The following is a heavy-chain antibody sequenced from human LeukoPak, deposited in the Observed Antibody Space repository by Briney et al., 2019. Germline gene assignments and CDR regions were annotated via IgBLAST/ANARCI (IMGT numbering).Heavy chain of an antibody. J-gene: IGHJ4*02. V-gene: IGHV3-30*02. CDR2: IRYDGSNK. Sequence: GGSLRLSCAASGFTFSSYGMYWVRQAPGKGLEWVAFIRYDGSNKYYADSVKGRFTISRDNSKNTLYLQMNSLRVEDTAVYYCAKEFPRSMGATPDWGQGTLVTVSS. CDR1: GFTFSSYG. D-gene: IGHD1-26*01. CDR3: AKEFPRSMGATPD.